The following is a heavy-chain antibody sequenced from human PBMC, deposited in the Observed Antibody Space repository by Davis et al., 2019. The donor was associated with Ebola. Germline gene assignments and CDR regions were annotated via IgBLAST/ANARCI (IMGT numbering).Heavy chain of an antibody. J-gene: IGHJ4*02. CDR3: AKDIGLTSPYYFEN. D-gene: IGHD4/OR15-4a*01. Sequence: GASLKISCTAPGFLFKNYAMSWVRQAPGKGLEWVSGISGRSETTFYADSVKGRFTISRDNPKNTVYLQMKSLRAEDTAVYYCAKDIGLTSPYYFENWGQGTLVTVSS. CDR1: GFLFKNYA. V-gene: IGHV3-23*01. CDR2: ISGRSETT.